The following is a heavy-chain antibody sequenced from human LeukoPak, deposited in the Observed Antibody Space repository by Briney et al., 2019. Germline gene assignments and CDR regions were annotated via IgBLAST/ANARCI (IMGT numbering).Heavy chain of an antibody. J-gene: IGHJ4*02. Sequence: SQTLSLTCAISGDSVSSNSAAWNWLRQSPSRGLEWLGRTYYRSKWYNDYAVSVKSRITINPDTSKNQFSLQLNSVTPEDTAVYYCARDMGIATAREYYFDYWGQGTLVTVSS. V-gene: IGHV6-1*01. D-gene: IGHD6-25*01. CDR3: ARDMGIATAREYYFDY. CDR2: TYYRSKWYN. CDR1: GDSVSSNSAA.